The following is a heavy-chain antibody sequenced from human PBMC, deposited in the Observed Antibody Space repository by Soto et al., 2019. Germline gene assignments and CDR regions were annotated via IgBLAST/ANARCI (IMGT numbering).Heavy chain of an antibody. D-gene: IGHD3-16*01. CDR1: GFTFRSYV. Sequence: QVQLVESGGGVVQPGTSLRLSCVGSGFTFRSYVIHWVRQDPGKGLEWVALTSYDGSNNFYGDSVKGRFTISRHNSRNTVELQMDSLRFEDMALYYCARWGTTGGLDVWGQGTLVSVSS. J-gene: IGHJ4*02. V-gene: IGHV3-33*05. CDR3: ARWGTTGGLDV. CDR2: TSYDGSNN.